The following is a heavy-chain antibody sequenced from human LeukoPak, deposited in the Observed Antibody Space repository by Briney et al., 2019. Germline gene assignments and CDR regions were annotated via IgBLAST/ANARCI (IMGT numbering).Heavy chain of an antibody. CDR3: AKDFMRSYHTWDY. V-gene: IGHV3-7*03. J-gene: IGHJ4*02. CDR2: IKQDGSEK. CDR1: GFTFSSYW. D-gene: IGHD5-18*01. Sequence: GGSLRLSCAASGFTFSSYWMSWVRQAPGKGLEWVANIKQDGSEKYYVDSVKGRFTISRDNSKNTLYLQMNSLRAEDTAVYYCAKDFMRSYHTWDYWGQGTLVTVSS.